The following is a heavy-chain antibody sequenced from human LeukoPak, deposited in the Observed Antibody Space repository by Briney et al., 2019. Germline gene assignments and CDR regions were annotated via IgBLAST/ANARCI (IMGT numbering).Heavy chain of an antibody. J-gene: IGHJ4*02. CDR2: IYTTGST. V-gene: IGHV4-4*07. Sequence: SETLSLTCTVSGDSMSTYYWNWHRQSAGKGLEWVGRIYTTGSTTYNPSLKNRVTLSVDTSKIHFSLRLSSVTAADTAVYYCARADCSGGYCYFFDYWGQGTLVTVSS. CDR3: ARADCSGGYCYFFDY. D-gene: IGHD2-15*01. CDR1: GDSMSTYY.